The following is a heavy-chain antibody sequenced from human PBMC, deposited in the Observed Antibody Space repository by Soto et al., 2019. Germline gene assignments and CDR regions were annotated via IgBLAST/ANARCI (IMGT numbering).Heavy chain of an antibody. CDR3: ARITMIVVVTHFDY. Sequence: PGGSLRLSCAASGFTFSSYAMSWVRQAPGKGLEWVSAISGSGGSTYYADSVKGRFTISRDNSKNTLYPQMNSLRAEDTAVYYCARITMIVVVTHFDYWGQGTLVTVSS. V-gene: IGHV3-23*01. CDR2: ISGSGGST. J-gene: IGHJ4*02. D-gene: IGHD3-22*01. CDR1: GFTFSSYA.